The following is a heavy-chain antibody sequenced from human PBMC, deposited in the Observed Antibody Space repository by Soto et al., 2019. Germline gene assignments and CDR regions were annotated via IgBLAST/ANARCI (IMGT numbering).Heavy chain of an antibody. CDR3: ARAGRSYYVSSGYFSLDY. D-gene: IGHD3-22*01. J-gene: IGHJ4*02. Sequence: QVLLVQSGAEVKKPGSSVKVSCKASGGTFNNYAITWVRQAPGQGLEWMGGIIPLFGAANYAQNFQGRVTITAEESTTTAYLELSSLRSDDTAIYYCARAGRSYYVSSGYFSLDYWGQGTLVTVSS. CDR2: IIPLFGAA. CDR1: GGTFNNYA. V-gene: IGHV1-69*01.